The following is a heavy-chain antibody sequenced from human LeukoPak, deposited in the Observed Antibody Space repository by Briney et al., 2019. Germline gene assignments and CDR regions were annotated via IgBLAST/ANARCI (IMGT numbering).Heavy chain of an antibody. J-gene: IGHJ6*03. Sequence: PSETLSLTCTVSGGSISSSSYYWGWLRQPPGKGLEWIGSIYYSGSTYYNPSLKSRVTISVDTSKNQFSLKLSSVTAADTAVYYCAGVAGSSIWYYYYMDVWGKGTTVTVSS. CDR1: GGSISSSSYY. CDR3: AGVAGSSIWYYYYMDV. V-gene: IGHV4-39*07. D-gene: IGHD3-10*01. CDR2: IYYSGST.